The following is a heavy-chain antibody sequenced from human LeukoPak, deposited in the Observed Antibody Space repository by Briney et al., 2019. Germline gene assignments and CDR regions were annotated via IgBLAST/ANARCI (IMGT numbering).Heavy chain of an antibody. CDR1: GGSFSGYY. Sequence: SETLSLTCAVYGGSFSGYYWSWIRQPPGKGLEWIGEINHSGSTNYNPSLKSRVTISVDTSKNQFSLKLSSVTAADTAVYYCARERKNYYDSSGYVDYWGQGTLVTVSS. D-gene: IGHD3-22*01. J-gene: IGHJ4*02. CDR2: INHSGST. CDR3: ARERKNYYDSSGYVDY. V-gene: IGHV4-34*01.